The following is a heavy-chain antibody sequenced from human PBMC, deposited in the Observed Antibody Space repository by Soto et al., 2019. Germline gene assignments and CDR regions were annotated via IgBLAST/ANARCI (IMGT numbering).Heavy chain of an antibody. CDR2: ISHDGGSI. CDR1: ASTFRSNT. V-gene: IGHV3-30-3*01. Sequence: PGGSLRLSCVASASTFRSNTVHWVRQAPGKGLEWVALISHDGGSIYYTDSVKGRFTISRDNSENTVFLQIDSLRPEDTAAYYCANSLHGNYAYPFLSWGPGTLVTVSS. J-gene: IGHJ5*02. D-gene: IGHD4-17*01. CDR3: ANSLHGNYAYPFLS.